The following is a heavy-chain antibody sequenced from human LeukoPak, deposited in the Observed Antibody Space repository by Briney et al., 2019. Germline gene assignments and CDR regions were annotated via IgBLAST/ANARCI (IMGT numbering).Heavy chain of an antibody. CDR2: INTNTRNP. CDR3: AKLGYCSGGSCYGLDY. V-gene: IGHV7-4-1*02. CDR1: GYTFTDYA. J-gene: IGHJ4*02. D-gene: IGHD2-15*01. Sequence: GASVKVSCKASGYTFTDYAMNWVRQAPGQGLEWMGWINTNTRNPTYAQGFTGRFVFSLDTSVSTAYLQISSLKAEDTAVYYCAKLGYCSGGSCYGLDYWGQGTLVTVSS.